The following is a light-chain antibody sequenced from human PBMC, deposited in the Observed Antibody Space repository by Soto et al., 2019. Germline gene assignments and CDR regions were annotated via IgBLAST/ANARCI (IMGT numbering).Light chain of an antibody. J-gene: IGKJ1*01. Sequence: ETVMTQSPATLSVSPGERATLFCRASQSVSNNLAWYQQKPGQAPRLLIYDASTRATGIPARFSGSGSGTEFALTISSLQSEDVAVYYCQHYNNWPPWTFGQGTKVEIK. CDR3: QHYNNWPPWT. V-gene: IGKV3-15*01. CDR1: QSVSNN. CDR2: DAS.